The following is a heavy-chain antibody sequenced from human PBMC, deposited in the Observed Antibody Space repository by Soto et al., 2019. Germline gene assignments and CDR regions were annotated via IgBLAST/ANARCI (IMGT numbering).Heavy chain of an antibody. CDR3: ARRRDDYYYYYMDV. V-gene: IGHV4-31*03. CDR1: GGSISSGGYY. J-gene: IGHJ6*03. CDR2: IYYSGST. Sequence: SETQSLTCPVSGGSISSGGYYWSWLRQHPGKGLEWIGYIYYSGSTYYNPSLKSRVTISVDTSKNQFSLKLSSVTAADTAVYYCARRRDDYYYYYMDVWGKGTTVTVSS.